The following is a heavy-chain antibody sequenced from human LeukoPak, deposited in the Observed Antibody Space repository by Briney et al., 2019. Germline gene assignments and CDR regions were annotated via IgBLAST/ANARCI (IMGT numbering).Heavy chain of an antibody. V-gene: IGHV3-30*18. CDR3: AKGLSGGGQRGYFDY. D-gene: IGHD4-23*01. CDR1: GFTVSNSY. CDR2: ISNDGSNK. Sequence: GGSLRLSCAASGFTVSNSYMSWIRQAPGKGLEWVAVISNDGSNKYYADSVKGRFTISRDNSKNTLYLQMNSLRAEDTAVYYCAKGLSGGGQRGYFDYWGQGTLVTVSS. J-gene: IGHJ4*02.